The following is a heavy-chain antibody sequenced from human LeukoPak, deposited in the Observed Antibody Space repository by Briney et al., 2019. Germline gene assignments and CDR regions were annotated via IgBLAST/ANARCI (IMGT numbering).Heavy chain of an antibody. CDR1: GGTFSSYA. V-gene: IGHV1-69*13. CDR3: ARGECRDGYKCGYYYYYMDV. CDR2: IIPIFGTA. Sequence: SVKVSCKASGGTFSSYAISWVRQAPGQGLEWMGGIIPIFGTANYAQKFQGRVTITADESTSTAYMELSSLRSEDTAVYYYARGECRDGYKCGYYYYYMDVWGKGTTVTVSS. D-gene: IGHD5-24*01. J-gene: IGHJ6*03.